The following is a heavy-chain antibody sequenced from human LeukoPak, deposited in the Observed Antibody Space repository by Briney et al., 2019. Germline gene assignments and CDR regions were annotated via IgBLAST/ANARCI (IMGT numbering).Heavy chain of an antibody. CDR1: GDTFTSDA. D-gene: IGHD6-13*01. J-gene: IGHJ5*02. V-gene: IGHV1-3*01. CDR3: ARDGYRIAAAGYNWFDP. CDR2: INAGNGNT. Sequence: ASVKVSCKASGDTFTSDAMHWVRQAPGQRLEWMGGINAGNGNTKYSQKFQGRVTITRDTSASTAYMELSSLRSEDTAVYYCARDGYRIAAAGYNWFDPWGQGTLVTVSS.